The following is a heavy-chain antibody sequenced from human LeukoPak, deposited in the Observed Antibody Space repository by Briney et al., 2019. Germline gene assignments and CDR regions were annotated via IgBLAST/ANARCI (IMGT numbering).Heavy chain of an antibody. CDR1: GFTFSSYS. J-gene: IGHJ4*02. CDR2: ISSSSSYI. CDR3: AKAGTAMVNYYFDY. Sequence: GGSLRLSCAASGFTFSSYSMNWVRQAPGKGLEWVSSISSSSSYIYYADSVKGRFTISRDNAKNSLCLQMNSLRAEDMALYYCAKAGTAMVNYYFDYWGQGTLVTVSS. V-gene: IGHV3-21*04. D-gene: IGHD5-18*01.